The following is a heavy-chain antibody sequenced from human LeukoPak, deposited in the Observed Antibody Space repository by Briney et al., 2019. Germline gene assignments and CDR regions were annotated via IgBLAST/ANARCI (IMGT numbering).Heavy chain of an antibody. V-gene: IGHV3-30*03. J-gene: IGHJ6*03. D-gene: IGHD2-2*02. Sequence: GGPLRLSCAASGFTFSDYYMSWVRQAPGKGLEWVAVISYDGSNKYYADSVKGRFTISRDNSKNTLYLQMNSLRSEDTAVYYCARVAAEVVGVPGAIGFGWLRRDYYYMDAWGKGTTVTVSS. CDR2: ISYDGSNK. CDR1: GFTFSDYY. CDR3: ARVAAEVVGVPGAIGFGWLRRDYYYMDA.